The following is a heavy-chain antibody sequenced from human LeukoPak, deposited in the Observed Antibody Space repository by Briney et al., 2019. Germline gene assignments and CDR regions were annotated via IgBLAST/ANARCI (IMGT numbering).Heavy chain of an antibody. CDR1: GGSISSSRYN. CDR2: IYYSGSS. V-gene: IGHV4-39*01. J-gene: IGHJ4*02. CDR3: ARRGCGLTSCYLFDY. D-gene: IGHD2-2*01. Sequence: SETLSLTCTVSGGSISSSRYNWGWIRQPPGKGLEWFGSIYYSGSSYYNPSLKSRVTISVDTSRNQFSLKLSSVTAADTAVYYCARRGCGLTSCYLFDYWGQGTLVTVSS.